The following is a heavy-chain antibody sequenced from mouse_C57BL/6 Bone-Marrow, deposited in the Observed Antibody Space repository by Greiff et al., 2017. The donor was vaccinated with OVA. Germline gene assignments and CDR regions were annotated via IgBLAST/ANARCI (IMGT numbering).Heavy chain of an antibody. CDR2: ISSSGST. D-gene: IGHD1-1*01. V-gene: IGHV3-8*01. CDR3: ARIPLYCYGSSYDWYFDV. Sequence: VQLKESGPGLAKPSQTLSLTCSVTGYSITSYYWNWIRKFPGNKLEYMGYISSSGSTYYNPSLKSHISTPRDTSKNHYYLQLNSVTTEDTATYYGARIPLYCYGSSYDWYFDVWGTGTTVTVSS. CDR1: GYSITSYY. J-gene: IGHJ1*03.